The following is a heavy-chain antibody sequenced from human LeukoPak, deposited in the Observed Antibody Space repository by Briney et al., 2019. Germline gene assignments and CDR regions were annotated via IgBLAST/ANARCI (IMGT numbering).Heavy chain of an antibody. J-gene: IGHJ5*02. V-gene: IGHV3-30*18. D-gene: IGHD2-21*02. CDR3: AKDGNIVVVTYWFDP. CDR2: ISYDGSNK. CDR1: GFTFSSYG. Sequence: GRSLRLSCAASGFTFSSYGMHWVRQAPGKGVEGVAVISYDGSNKYYADSVKGRFTISRDNSKNTLYLQINSLRAEDTAVYYCAKDGNIVVVTYWFDPWGQGTLVTVSS.